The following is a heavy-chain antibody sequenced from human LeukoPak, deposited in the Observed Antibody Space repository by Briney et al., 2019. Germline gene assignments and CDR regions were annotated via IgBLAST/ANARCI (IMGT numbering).Heavy chain of an antibody. Sequence: GESLKISCKGSGYSFTSYWIGWVRQMPGKGLEWMGIIYPGDSDTRYSPSFQGQVTISGDESISTAYLQWSSLKASDTAMYYCARREYYDRSGYCFDYWGQRTLVTVSS. CDR2: IYPGDSDT. CDR1: GYSFTSYW. D-gene: IGHD3-22*01. CDR3: ARREYYDRSGYCFDY. J-gene: IGHJ4*02. V-gene: IGHV5-51*01.